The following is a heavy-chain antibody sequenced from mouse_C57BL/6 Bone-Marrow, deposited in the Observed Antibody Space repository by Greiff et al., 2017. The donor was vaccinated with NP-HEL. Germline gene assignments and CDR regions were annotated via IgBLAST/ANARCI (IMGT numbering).Heavy chain of an antibody. Sequence: EVQVVESGGGLVKPGGSLKLSCAASGFTFSSYAMSWVRQTPEKRLEWVATISDGGSYTYYPDNVKGRFTISRDNAKNNLYLQMSHLKSEDTAMYYCARDHGYSNLYAMDCWGQGTSVTVSS. CDR1: GFTFSSYA. V-gene: IGHV5-4*01. CDR2: ISDGGSYT. D-gene: IGHD2-5*01. J-gene: IGHJ4*01. CDR3: ARDHGYSNLYAMDC.